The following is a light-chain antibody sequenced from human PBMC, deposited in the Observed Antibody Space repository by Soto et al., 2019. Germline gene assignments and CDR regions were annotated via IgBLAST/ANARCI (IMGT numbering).Light chain of an antibody. J-gene: IGLJ1*01. CDR3: SSYTSSSSPFV. Sequence: QSALTQPASVSGSPGQSITISCTGTSSDVGGYNYVSWYQHHPGKAPKLIIYEVTNRPSGVSNRFSGSKSGNTASLTISGLQAEDEADYYCSSYTSSSSPFVFGTGTKVTVL. CDR2: EVT. CDR1: SSDVGGYNY. V-gene: IGLV2-14*01.